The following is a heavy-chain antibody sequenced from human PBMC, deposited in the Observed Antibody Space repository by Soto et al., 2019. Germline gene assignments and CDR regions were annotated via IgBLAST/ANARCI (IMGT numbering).Heavy chain of an antibody. CDR1: GDSVPSNSAA. V-gene: IGHV6-1*01. D-gene: IGHD3-3*01. Sequence: SQTLSLTCAISGDSVPSNSAAWNWIRQSPSRGLEWLGRTYYRSKWYNDYAVSVKSRITINPDTSKNQFSLQLNSVTPEDTAVYYCARDRGITIFGVVMLTNWFDPWGQGTLVTVSS. J-gene: IGHJ5*02. CDR3: ARDRGITIFGVVMLTNWFDP. CDR2: TYYRSKWYN.